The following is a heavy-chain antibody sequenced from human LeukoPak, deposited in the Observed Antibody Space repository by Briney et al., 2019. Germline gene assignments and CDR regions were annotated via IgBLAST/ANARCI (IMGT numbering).Heavy chain of an antibody. CDR3: ARVAITIFGVVNDI. J-gene: IGHJ3*02. D-gene: IGHD3-3*01. V-gene: IGHV3-7*01. CDR2: IKEDGTQK. CDR1: GFTFNKSW. Sequence: GGSLRLSCAASGFTFNKSWMSWVRQAPGKGPEWVANIKEDGTQKYYVDSVKSRFTISRDNAKNSLYLQMNSLRAEDTAVYYCARVAITIFGVVNDIWGQGTMVTVSS.